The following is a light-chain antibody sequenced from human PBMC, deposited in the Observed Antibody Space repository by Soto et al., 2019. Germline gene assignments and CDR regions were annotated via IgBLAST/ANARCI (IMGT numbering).Light chain of an antibody. Sequence: HSALTQPASVSGSPGQSITISCTGTSSDVGGYNYVSWYQQHPGKAPKVMIYDVSNRPSGVSNRFSGSKSGNTASLTISGLQAEDEADYYCSSYTISGTRVFGGGTQLTVL. CDR2: DVS. V-gene: IGLV2-14*01. J-gene: IGLJ2*01. CDR1: SSDVGGYNY. CDR3: SSYTISGTRV.